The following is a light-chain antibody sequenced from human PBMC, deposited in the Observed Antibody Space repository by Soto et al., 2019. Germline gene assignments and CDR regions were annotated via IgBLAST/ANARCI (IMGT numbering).Light chain of an antibody. CDR3: MQATQFPPMYT. V-gene: IGKV2-24*01. Sequence: DIVMTQTPLSSPVTLGQPASISCRSSQSLVDSDGNTYLSWLQQRPGQPPRLLIYKISKRFSGVPDRFSGSGAGTDFTLKISRVEAEDVGVYYCMQATQFPPMYTFGQGTKLEIK. CDR1: QSLVDSDGNTY. J-gene: IGKJ2*01. CDR2: KIS.